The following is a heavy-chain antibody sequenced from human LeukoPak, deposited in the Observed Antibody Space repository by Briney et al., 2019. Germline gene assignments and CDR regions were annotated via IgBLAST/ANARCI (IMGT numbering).Heavy chain of an antibody. V-gene: IGHV1-69*13. D-gene: IGHD4-23*01. CDR3: AVATTVVTPGYYYGMDV. CDR1: GGTFSSYA. Sequence: SVKDSCKASGGTFSSYAISWVRQAPGQGLEWMGGIIPILGTANYAQKFQGRVTITADESTSTAYMELSSLRSEDTAVYYCAVATTVVTPGYYYGMDVWGQGTTVTVSS. CDR2: IIPILGTA. J-gene: IGHJ6*02.